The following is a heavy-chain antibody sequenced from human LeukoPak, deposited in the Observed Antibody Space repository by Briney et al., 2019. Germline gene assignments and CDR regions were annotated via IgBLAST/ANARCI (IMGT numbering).Heavy chain of an antibody. CDR2: MNPNSGNT. Sequence: ASVKVSCKASGYTFTSYDINWVRQATGQGLEWMGWMNPNSGNTGYAQKFQGRVTMTRNTSISTAYMELSSLRSEDTAVYYCAVVFYRLFIGGGNVFVIWGQGQWSPSLQ. V-gene: IGHV1-8*01. J-gene: IGHJ3*02. D-gene: IGHD3-16*01. CDR1: GYTFTSYD. CDR3: AVVFYRLFIGGGNVFVI.